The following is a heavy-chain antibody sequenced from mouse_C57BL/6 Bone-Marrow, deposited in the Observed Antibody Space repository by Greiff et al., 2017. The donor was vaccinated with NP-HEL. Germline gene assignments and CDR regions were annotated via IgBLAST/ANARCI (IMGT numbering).Heavy chain of an antibody. V-gene: IGHV14-3*01. CDR2: IDPANGNT. CDR3: ARSSYYYGSSYYFDD. Sequence: DVKLQESVAELVRPGASVKLSCTASGFNIKNTYMHWVKQRPEQGLEWIGRIDPANGNTKYAPKFQGKATITADTSSNTAYLQLSSLTSEDTAIYYCARSSYYYGSSYYFDDWGQGTTLTVSS. J-gene: IGHJ2*01. CDR1: GFNIKNTY. D-gene: IGHD1-1*01.